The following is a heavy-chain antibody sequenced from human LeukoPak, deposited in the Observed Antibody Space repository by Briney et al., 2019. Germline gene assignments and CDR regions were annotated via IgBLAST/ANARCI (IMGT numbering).Heavy chain of an antibody. CDR1: GFTFSSYA. CDR2: ISGSGDRA. V-gene: IGHV3-23*01. D-gene: IGHD2/OR15-2a*01. J-gene: IGHJ4*02. CDR3: AKDLLYFLSSSCYDY. Sequence: GGSLRLSCAASGFTFSSYAMSWVRQAPGKGLEWVSAISGSGDRAYYADSVKGRFTISRGNSKNTLYLQMNSLRAEDTAVYYCAKDLLYFLSSSCYDYWGQGTLVTVSS.